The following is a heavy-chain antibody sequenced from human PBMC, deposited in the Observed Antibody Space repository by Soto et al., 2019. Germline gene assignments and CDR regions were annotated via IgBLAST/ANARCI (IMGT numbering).Heavy chain of an antibody. CDR1: GFTFSSYG. V-gene: IGHV3-33*01. CDR3: ARDQQWLVRFYFDF. Sequence: QVQLVESGGGVVQPGNSLRLSCAASGFTFSSYGMHWVRQAPGKGLEWVAVIWYDGSNKYYADSVKGRFTISRDNSKNTLDLQMNRLRAEDTAVYCCARDQQWLVRFYFDFWGPGTLVTGSS. J-gene: IGHJ4*02. CDR2: IWYDGSNK. D-gene: IGHD6-19*01.